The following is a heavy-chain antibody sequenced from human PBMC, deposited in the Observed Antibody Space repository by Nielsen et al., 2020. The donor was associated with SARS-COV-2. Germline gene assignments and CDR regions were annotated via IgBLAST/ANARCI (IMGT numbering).Heavy chain of an antibody. D-gene: IGHD3-10*01. CDR2: IYYSGST. V-gene: IGHV4-39*01. Sequence: SETLSLTCTVSGGSISSSSYYWGWIRQPPGKGLEWIGSIYYSGSTYYNPSLKSRVTISVDTSKNQFSLKLSSVTAADTAVYYCARQRTMVRGVPGWFDPWGQGTLVTVSS. CDR3: ARQRTMVRGVPGWFDP. CDR1: GGSISSSSYY. J-gene: IGHJ5*02.